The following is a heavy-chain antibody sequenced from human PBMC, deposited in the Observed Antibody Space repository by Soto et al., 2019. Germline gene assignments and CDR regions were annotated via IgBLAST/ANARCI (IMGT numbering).Heavy chain of an antibody. CDR1: GYTFTSYA. D-gene: IGHD2-15*01. V-gene: IGHV1-3*01. CDR2: INAGNGNT. J-gene: IGHJ5*02. Sequence: QVQLVQSGAEVKKPGASVKVSCKASGYTFTSYAMHWVRQAPGQRLEWMGWINAGNGNTKYSQKFQGRVTITRDTSASTAYMELSSLRSEDTAVYYCAGVPITFLAARRGWFDPWGQGTLVTVSS. CDR3: AGVPITFLAARRGWFDP.